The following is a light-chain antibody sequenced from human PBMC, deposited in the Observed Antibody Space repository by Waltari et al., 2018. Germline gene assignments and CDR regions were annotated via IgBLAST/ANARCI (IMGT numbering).Light chain of an antibody. CDR3: QQFNDRPRT. J-gene: IGKJ1*01. CDR2: GAS. CDR1: RSISIN. V-gene: IGKV3-15*01. Sequence: EVVMTQSPATLSVSPGGRATLSCRASRSISINLVWYQQRPGQAPRLLIYGASTRATDIPARFSGSGSGTEFTLTISSLQSEDAAVYYCQQFNDRPRTFGQGTKVEVK.